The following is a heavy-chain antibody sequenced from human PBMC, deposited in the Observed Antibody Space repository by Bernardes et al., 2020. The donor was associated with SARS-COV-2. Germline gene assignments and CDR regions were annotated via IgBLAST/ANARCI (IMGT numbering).Heavy chain of an antibody. CDR2: ISKSASTI. J-gene: IGHJ4*02. D-gene: IGHD1-26*01. CDR3: ARDGMRAWDFDS. Sequence: GSLILSCLASGFTSTSYDMNWVRQAPGKGQECISYISKSASTIYYADSVKGRFTISRDNAKNSLSLQMNSLRAEDTAVYYCARDGMRAWDFDSWGQGTLVTVSS. CDR1: GFTSTSYD. V-gene: IGHV3-48*03.